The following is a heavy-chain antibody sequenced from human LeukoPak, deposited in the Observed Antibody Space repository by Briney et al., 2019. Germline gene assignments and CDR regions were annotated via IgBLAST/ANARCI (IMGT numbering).Heavy chain of an antibody. Sequence: GGSLRLSCAASGFTFSSYWMYWVRQAPGKGLVRVSRINSDGSSTSYADSVKGRFTISRDNAKSTLYLQMNSLRAEDTAVYYCARGSIFGVDPFDYWGQGTLVTVSS. D-gene: IGHD3-3*01. CDR3: ARGSIFGVDPFDY. CDR2: INSDGSST. J-gene: IGHJ4*02. CDR1: GFTFSSYW. V-gene: IGHV3-74*01.